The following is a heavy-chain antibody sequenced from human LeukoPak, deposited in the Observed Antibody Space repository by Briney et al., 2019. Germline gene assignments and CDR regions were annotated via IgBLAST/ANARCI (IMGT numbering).Heavy chain of an antibody. Sequence: PSETLSLTCAVYGGSFSGYYWSWIRQPPGKGLEWIGEINHSGSTNYNPSLTSRVTISVDTSKNQFSLKLSSVTAADTAVYYCARCRSYSSSWHRRIDAFDIWGEGTMVTVSS. J-gene: IGHJ3*02. CDR2: INHSGST. D-gene: IGHD6-13*01. CDR1: GGSFSGYY. V-gene: IGHV4-34*01. CDR3: ARCRSYSSSWHRRIDAFDI.